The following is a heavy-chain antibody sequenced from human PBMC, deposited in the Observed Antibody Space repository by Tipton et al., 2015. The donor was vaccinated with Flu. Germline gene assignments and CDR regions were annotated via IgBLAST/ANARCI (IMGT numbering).Heavy chain of an antibody. J-gene: IGHJ4*02. Sequence: LRLSCSVSGASITSDNNFWSWIRQPAGKGLEYIGRFHSSGGTKYNPSLRSRVYISVDSSTNQFSLRLNSVTAADTAVYFCARGVSSGWYSVGFFDYWGQGRLVSVSS. CDR2: FHSSGGT. CDR1: GASITSDNNF. V-gene: IGHV4-61*02. CDR3: ARGVSSGWYSVGFFDY. D-gene: IGHD6-19*01.